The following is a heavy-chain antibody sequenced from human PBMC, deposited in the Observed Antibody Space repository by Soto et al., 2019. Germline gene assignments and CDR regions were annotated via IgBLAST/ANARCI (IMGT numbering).Heavy chain of an antibody. V-gene: IGHV3-30*03. D-gene: IGHD1-26*01. J-gene: IGHJ4*02. CDR2: ISYDGRRK. Sequence: QVQLVESGGGAVQPGRSLRLSCAASGFTFNHFDMHWVRQAPGKGLDWVAVISYDGRRKSYADSVKGRFTISRDNSERTLDLQMNNLTSQDTGIYYCAREDSGDYFAYFDYWGQGSLVAVSS. CDR3: AREDSGDYFAYFDY. CDR1: GFTFNHFD.